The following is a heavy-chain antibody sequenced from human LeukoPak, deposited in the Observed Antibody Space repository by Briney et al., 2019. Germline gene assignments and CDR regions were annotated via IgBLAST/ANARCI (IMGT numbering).Heavy chain of an antibody. Sequence: PGGSVRLSCAASGFTFSSYSMNWVRQAPGKWLEWVSSISSSSSYIYYADSVKGRFTISRDNAKNSLFLQMNSLRAEDTAVYYSARDRGSGWFYDIDYWGEGTLVTVSS. D-gene: IGHD6-19*01. V-gene: IGHV3-21*01. CDR2: ISSSSSYI. J-gene: IGHJ4*02. CDR1: GFTFSSYS. CDR3: ARDRGSGWFYDIDY.